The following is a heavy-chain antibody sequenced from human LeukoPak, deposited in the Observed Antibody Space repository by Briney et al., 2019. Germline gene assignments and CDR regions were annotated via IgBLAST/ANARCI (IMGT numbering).Heavy chain of an antibody. CDR3: ASLEDGYKERGAFDI. CDR2: FNHNWGA. V-gene: IGHV4-34*01. D-gene: IGHD5-24*01. J-gene: IGHJ3*02. Sequence: PSETLSLTCAVYSRSFSGYYWTWFRQPPGKGLEWIGEFNHNWGAKYNPSLKSRVTISVDTSKNHLSLSLNSVTTADTAVYYCASLEDGYKERGAFDIWGQGTMVTVSS. CDR1: SRSFSGYY.